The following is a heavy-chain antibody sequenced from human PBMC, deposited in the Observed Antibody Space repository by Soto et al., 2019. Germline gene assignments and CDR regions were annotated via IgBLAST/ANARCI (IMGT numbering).Heavy chain of an antibody. Sequence: QVTLRESGPALVKPTQTLTLTCTFSGFSLSTNGVAVGWIRQPPGKALEWLALIFWDDDAPYSPSLKSRLTTTKDPSKNQVALIMTNMDPVDTGTYYCTHTSGHSSTGADNWGQGTQVTVSS. CDR3: THTSGHSSTGADN. D-gene: IGHD6-19*01. CDR2: IFWDDDA. CDR1: GFSLSTNGVA. V-gene: IGHV2-5*02. J-gene: IGHJ4*02.